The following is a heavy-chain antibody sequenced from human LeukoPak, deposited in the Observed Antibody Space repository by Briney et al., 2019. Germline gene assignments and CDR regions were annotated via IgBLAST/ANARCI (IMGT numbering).Heavy chain of an antibody. Sequence: SETLSLTCTVSGGSISSGGYYWSWIRQHPGKGLEWIGYIYYSGGTYYNPSLKSRVTISVDTSKNQFSLKLSSVTAADTAVYYCASDGGNYDDAFDIWGQGTMVTVSS. V-gene: IGHV4-31*03. J-gene: IGHJ3*02. D-gene: IGHD4-23*01. CDR1: GGSISSGGYY. CDR3: ASDGGNYDDAFDI. CDR2: IYYSGGT.